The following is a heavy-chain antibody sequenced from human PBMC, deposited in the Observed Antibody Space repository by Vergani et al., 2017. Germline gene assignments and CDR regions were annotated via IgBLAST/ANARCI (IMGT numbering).Heavy chain of an antibody. Sequence: QLQLQESGPGLVKPSGTLSLTCTVSGGSVSSHSYYWGWIRQPPGKGLEWIGTVYYSGSTYYNPSLKGRVFISVDTSKNQFSLNLSSVTAADTATYYCSRLGGDYYYGGFGSWGRGILVSGSS. CDR3: SRLGGDYYYGGFGS. D-gene: IGHD2-21*02. CDR1: GGSVSSHSYY. CDR2: VYYSGST. J-gene: IGHJ4*02. V-gene: IGHV4-39*01.